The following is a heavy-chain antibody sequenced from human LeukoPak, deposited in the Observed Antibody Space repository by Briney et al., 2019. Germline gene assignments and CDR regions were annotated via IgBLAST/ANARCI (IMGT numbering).Heavy chain of an antibody. CDR1: GFTFSSYG. CDR3: ARLGPYAHNTFEI. V-gene: IGHV3-33*01. CDR2: IWYDGSNK. Sequence: PGRSLRLSCAASGFTFSSYGMHWVRQAPGKGLEWVAVIWYDGSNKYYADSVKGRFTISRDNSKNTLYLQMNSLRAEDAAVYYCARLGPYAHNTFEIWGQGTMVTVSS. D-gene: IGHD2-2*01. J-gene: IGHJ3*02.